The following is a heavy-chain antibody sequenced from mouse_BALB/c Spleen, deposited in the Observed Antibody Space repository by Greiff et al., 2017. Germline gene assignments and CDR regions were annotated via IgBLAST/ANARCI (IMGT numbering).Heavy chain of an antibody. J-gene: IGHJ3*01. CDR3: ARGGYGNYPWFAY. Sequence: EVNVVESGGGLVKPGGSLKLSCAASGFTFSDYYMYWVRQTPEKRLEWVATISDGGSYTYYPDSVKGRFTISRDNAKNNLYLQMSSLKSEDTAMYYCARGGYGNYPWFAYWGQGTLVTVSA. V-gene: IGHV5-4*02. CDR2: ISDGGSYT. CDR1: GFTFSDYY. D-gene: IGHD2-10*02.